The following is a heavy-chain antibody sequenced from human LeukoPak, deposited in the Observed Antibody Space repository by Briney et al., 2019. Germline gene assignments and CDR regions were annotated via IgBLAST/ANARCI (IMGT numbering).Heavy chain of an antibody. CDR3: AKDLSALLPGAHNYMDV. V-gene: IGHV3-21*04. J-gene: IGHJ6*03. D-gene: IGHD3-3*02. Sequence: PGGSLRLSCAASGFTFSDYSMNWVRQAPGEGLEWVSSISSRSLYIHYADSVKGRFTISRDNVKNSLYLQMNSLRAEDTALYYCAKDLSALLPGAHNYMDVWGKGTTVTISS. CDR1: GFTFSDYS. CDR2: ISSRSLYI.